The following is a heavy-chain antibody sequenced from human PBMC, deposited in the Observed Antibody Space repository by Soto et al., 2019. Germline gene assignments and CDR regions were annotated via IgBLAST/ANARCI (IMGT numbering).Heavy chain of an antibody. CDR1: GFTFDDYA. CDR2: ISWNSGSI. J-gene: IGHJ5*02. CDR3: AKGNSSWYNWFDP. Sequence: GGSLRLSCAASGFTFDDYAMHWVRQAPGKGLEWVSGISWNSGSIGYADSVKGRFTISRDNAKNSLYLQMNSLRAEDTALYYCAKGNSSWYNWFDPWGQGTLVTVSS. D-gene: IGHD6-13*01. V-gene: IGHV3-9*01.